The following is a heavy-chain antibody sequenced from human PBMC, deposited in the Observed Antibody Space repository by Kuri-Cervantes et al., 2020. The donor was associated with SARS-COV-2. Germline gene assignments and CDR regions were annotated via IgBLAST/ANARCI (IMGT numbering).Heavy chain of an antibody. J-gene: IGHJ4*02. V-gene: IGHV3-23*01. CDR3: AKGVAADSYYFDY. CDR2: ISGSGGST. Sequence: GESLKISCAASGFTFSSYAMSWVRQAPGKGLEWVSAISGSGGSTYYADSVKGRFTISRDNSKNTLYLQMNSLRAEDTAVYYCAKGVAADSYYFDYWGQGTLVTVSS. CDR1: GFTFSSYA. D-gene: IGHD6-13*01.